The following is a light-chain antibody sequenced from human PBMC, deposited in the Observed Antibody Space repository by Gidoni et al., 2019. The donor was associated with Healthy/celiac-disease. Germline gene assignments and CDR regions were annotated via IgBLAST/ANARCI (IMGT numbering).Light chain of an antibody. CDR2: QDS. V-gene: IGLV3-1*01. CDR3: QAWDSSTAV. J-gene: IGLJ2*01. Sequence: SYELTQPPSVSVSPGQTARITCSGDKLGDKYACWYQQTPGQSPVLVINQDSKRPSGIPERFSGSNSGNTATLTISGTQAMDEADYYCQAWDSSTAVLGGGTKLTVL. CDR1: KLGDKY.